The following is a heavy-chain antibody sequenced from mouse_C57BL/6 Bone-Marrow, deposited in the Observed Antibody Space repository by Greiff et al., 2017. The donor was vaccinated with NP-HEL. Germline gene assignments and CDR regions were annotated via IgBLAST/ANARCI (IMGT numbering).Heavy chain of an antibody. V-gene: IGHV10-1*01. D-gene: IGHD3-2*02. CDR2: IRSKSNNYAT. CDR1: GFSFNTYA. Sequence: EVKLVESGGGLVQPKGSLKLSCAASGFSFNTYAMNWVRQAPGKGLEWVARIRSKSNNYATYYADSVKDRFTISRDDSESMLYLQMNNLKTEDTAMYYCVRHGGQLRPFDYWGQGTTLTVSS. J-gene: IGHJ2*01. CDR3: VRHGGQLRPFDY.